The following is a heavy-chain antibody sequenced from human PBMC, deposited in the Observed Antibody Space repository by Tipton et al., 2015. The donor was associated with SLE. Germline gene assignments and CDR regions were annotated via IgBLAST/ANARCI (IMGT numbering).Heavy chain of an antibody. CDR1: DASLSDVFYY. CDR2: IYHTGNT. J-gene: IGHJ6*03. D-gene: IGHD1-7*01. Sequence: TLSLTCTVSDASLSDVFYYWAWIRPSPVKGLEWIATIYHTGNTFYNPSLKSRVAISVDTSTNHFSLNLTSVTAADTAVYYCARLKGRLELPGYHYYMDVWGKGTTVTVSS. CDR3: ARLKGRLELPGYHYYMDV. V-gene: IGHV4-39*02.